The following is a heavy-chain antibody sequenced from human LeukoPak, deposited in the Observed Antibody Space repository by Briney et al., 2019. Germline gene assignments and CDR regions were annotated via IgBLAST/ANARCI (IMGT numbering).Heavy chain of an antibody. Sequence: SETLSLTCAVYGGSFSGYYWSWIRQPPGKGLEWIGEINHSGSTNYNPSLKSRVTISVDTSKNQFSLKLGSVTAADTAVYYCARAGGYCSGGSCHMAYYFDYWGQGTLVTVSS. CDR3: ARAGGYCSGGSCHMAYYFDY. V-gene: IGHV4-34*01. CDR1: GGSFSGYY. J-gene: IGHJ4*02. D-gene: IGHD2-15*01. CDR2: INHSGST.